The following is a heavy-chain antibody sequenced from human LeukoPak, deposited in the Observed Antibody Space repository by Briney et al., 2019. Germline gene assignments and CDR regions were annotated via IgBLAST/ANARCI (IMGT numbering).Heavy chain of an antibody. D-gene: IGHD6-19*01. Sequence: GGSLRLSCAASGFTFTNYAMTWVRQAPGKGLEWVAAITGVGGSTYYADPVKGRFTISRDNFNNTLYLQMNSLRADDPAVSYFTEGRGDSSGWRFDYWGQGTLVTVSS. V-gene: IGHV3-23*01. CDR3: TEGRGDSSGWRFDY. CDR2: ITGVGGST. CDR1: GFTFTNYA. J-gene: IGHJ4*02.